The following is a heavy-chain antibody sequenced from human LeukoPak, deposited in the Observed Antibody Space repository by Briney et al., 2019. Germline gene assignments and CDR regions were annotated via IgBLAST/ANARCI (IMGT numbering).Heavy chain of an antibody. D-gene: IGHD3-3*01. CDR2: INIDGSNT. J-gene: IGHJ4*02. Sequence: GALRLSCAASGFTFSSYGMSWVRQAPGKGLEWVSRINIDGSNTTYADSVKGRFTISRDNSKNTLYLQMNSLRAEDTAVYYCAKDFGYDFWSGSYYFDYWGQGTLVTVSS. CDR3: AKDFGYDFWSGSYYFDY. CDR1: GFTFSSYG. V-gene: IGHV3-23*01.